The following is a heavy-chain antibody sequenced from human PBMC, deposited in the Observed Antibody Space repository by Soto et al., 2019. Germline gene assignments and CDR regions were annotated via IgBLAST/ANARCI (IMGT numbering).Heavy chain of an antibody. CDR3: ARGSGRQVYNYYGMDV. V-gene: IGHV4-4*02. CDR1: GGSISSSNW. D-gene: IGHD3-10*01. CDR2: IYHSGST. Sequence: SETLSLTCAVSGGSISSSNWWSWVRQSPGKGLEWIGEIYHSGSTKYNPSLKSRVTISVDKSKNQFSLKLSSVTAADTAVYYCARGSGRQVYNYYGMDVWGHGTTVTVSS. J-gene: IGHJ6*02.